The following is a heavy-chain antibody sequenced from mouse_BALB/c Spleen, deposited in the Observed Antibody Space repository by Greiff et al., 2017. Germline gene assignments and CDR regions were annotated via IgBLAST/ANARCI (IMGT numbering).Heavy chain of an antibody. CDR2: IYPGNSDT. D-gene: IGHD2-10*02. CDR3: TKYGNYLYYAMDY. CDR1: GYSFTSYW. V-gene: IGHV1-5*01. J-gene: IGHJ4*01. Sequence: EVKLVESGTVLARPGASVKMSCKASGYSFTSYWMHWVKQRPGQGLEWIGAIYPGNSDTSYNQKFKGKAKLTAVTSASTAYMELSSLTNEDSAVYYCTKYGNYLYYAMDYWGQGTSVTVSS.